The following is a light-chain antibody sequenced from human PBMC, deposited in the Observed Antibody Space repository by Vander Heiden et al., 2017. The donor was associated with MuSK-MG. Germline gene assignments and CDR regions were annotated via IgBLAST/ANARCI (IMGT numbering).Light chain of an antibody. CDR1: QNMNTF. J-gene: IGKJ4*01. V-gene: IGKV1-39*01. Sequence: DIQLTQSPSSLSASVGDRVTISCRASQNMNTFLNWFQQKPGKPPTLLIYGTSTLYSGVPSRFSGSGSGTDFTLTISSLKAEDFATYYCQQSSRTPLTCGGGTRVEIK. CDR2: GTS. CDR3: QQSSRTPLT.